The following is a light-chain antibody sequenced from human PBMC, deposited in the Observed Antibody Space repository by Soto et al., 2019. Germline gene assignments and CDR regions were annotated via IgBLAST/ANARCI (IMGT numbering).Light chain of an antibody. V-gene: IGKV1-5*01. CDR2: DAS. CDR1: QSISSW. CDR3: QQYNSYPWT. Sequence: DIQMTQSPSTLSASVGDRVTITCRASQSISSWLAWYQQKPGKAPKLLIYDASSLESGVPSRFCSSGSGTEFTLTISSLQPDDFATYYCQQYNSYPWTFGQGTKVEIK. J-gene: IGKJ1*01.